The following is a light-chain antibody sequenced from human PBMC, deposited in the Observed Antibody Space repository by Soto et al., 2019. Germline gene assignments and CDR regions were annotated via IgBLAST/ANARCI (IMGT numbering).Light chain of an antibody. CDR2: DAS. V-gene: IGKV1-33*01. J-gene: IGKJ2*01. Sequence: DIQMTQSPSSLSASVGDRVTITCQASQDITNYLNWYQQKPGKAPRLLLYDASNLETGVPSRFSGSGSGTHFTFTISSLQPEDFATYYCQQYESLPYTFGQGTKVDIK. CDR1: QDITNY. CDR3: QQYESLPYT.